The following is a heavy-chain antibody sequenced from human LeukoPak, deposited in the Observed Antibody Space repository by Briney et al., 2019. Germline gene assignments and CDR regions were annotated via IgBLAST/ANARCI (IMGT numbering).Heavy chain of an antibody. CDR2: IYYRGST. CDR1: GYSISSGGYC. Sequence: SETLSLTCTVSGYSISSGGYCWSWIRQHPGKGLEWIGYIYYRGSTSSNPSLKSRVTFSVDTSKNQFSLKLSSVTAADTALYYCARDGRQLALDYWGQGTLVTVSS. D-gene: IGHD6-13*01. V-gene: IGHV4-31*03. J-gene: IGHJ4*02. CDR3: ARDGRQLALDY.